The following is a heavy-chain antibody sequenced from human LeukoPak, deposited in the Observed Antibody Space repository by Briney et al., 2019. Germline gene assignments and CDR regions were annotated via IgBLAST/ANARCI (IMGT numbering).Heavy chain of an antibody. J-gene: IGHJ4*02. CDR2: INHSGST. CDR3: ARGRGSYYFRYFDY. D-gene: IGHD1-26*01. V-gene: IGHV4-39*07. Sequence: SETLSLTCTVSGGSISSGGYYWSWIRQPPGKGLEWIGEINHSGSTNYNPSLKSRVTISVDTSKNQFSLKLSSVTAADTAVYYCARGRGSYYFRYFDYWGQGTLVTVSS. CDR1: GGSISSGGYY.